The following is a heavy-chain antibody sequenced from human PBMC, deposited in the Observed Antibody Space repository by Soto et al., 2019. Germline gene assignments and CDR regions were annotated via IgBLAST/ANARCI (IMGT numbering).Heavy chain of an antibody. CDR3: TRGADGFDY. J-gene: IGHJ4*02. Sequence: GGSLRLSCAASGFTFSDYYMSWIRQSPGEGLEWIAYIGGSGYTKYADSVKGRFTISRDNAKNSLYLQMNSLRAGDTAVYYCTRGADGFDYWGQGTLVTVSS. V-gene: IGHV3-11*06. D-gene: IGHD3-16*01. CDR1: GFTFSDYY. CDR2: IGGSGYT.